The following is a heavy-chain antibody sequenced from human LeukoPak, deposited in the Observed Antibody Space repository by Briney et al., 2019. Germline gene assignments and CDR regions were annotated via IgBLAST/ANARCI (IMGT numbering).Heavy chain of an antibody. D-gene: IGHD3-10*01. CDR2: ISSSSSYI. CDR1: GFTFDEYA. J-gene: IGHJ4*02. CDR3: ARDLGYFGSGSSDY. Sequence: GRSLRLSCAASGFTFDEYAMHWVRQAPGKGLEWVSSISSSSSYIYYADSVKGRFTISRDNAKNSLFLQMNSLRAEDTAVYYCARDLGYFGSGSSDYWGQGTLVTVSS. V-gene: IGHV3-21*01.